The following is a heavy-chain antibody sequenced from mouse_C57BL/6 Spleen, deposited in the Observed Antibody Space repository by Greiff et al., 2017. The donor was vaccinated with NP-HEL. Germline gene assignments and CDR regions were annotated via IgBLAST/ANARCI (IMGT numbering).Heavy chain of an antibody. CDR2: ISDGGSYT. CDR3: ARAYYPRWCAY. J-gene: IGHJ3*01. CDR1: GFTFSSYA. D-gene: IGHD2-10*01. V-gene: IGHV5-4*03. Sequence: EVKVVESGGGLVKPGGSLKLSCAASGFTFSSYAMSWVRQTPEKRLEWVATISDGGSYTYYPDNVKGRFTISRDNAKNNLYLQMSHLKSEDTAMYYCARAYYPRWCAYWGQGTLVTVSA.